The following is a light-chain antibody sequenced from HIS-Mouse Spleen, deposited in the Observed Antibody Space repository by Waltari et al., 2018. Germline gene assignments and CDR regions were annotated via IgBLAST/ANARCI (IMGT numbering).Light chain of an antibody. V-gene: IGLV2-14*03. Sequence: QSALTQPASVSGSPGQSITISCTGTSSHVGVYNSVPWYQQQPGQAPKLMIYDVSNRPSGVSNRFSGSKSGNTASLTISGLQAEDEADYYCSSYTSSSTYVFGTGTKVTVL. J-gene: IGLJ1*01. CDR3: SSYTSSSTYV. CDR2: DVS. CDR1: SSHVGVYNS.